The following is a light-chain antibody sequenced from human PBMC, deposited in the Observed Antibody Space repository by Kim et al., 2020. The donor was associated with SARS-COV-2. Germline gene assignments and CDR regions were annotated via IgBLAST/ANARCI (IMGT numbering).Light chain of an antibody. V-gene: IGKV1-5*03. CDR3: QQYHTTSFT. J-gene: IGKJ3*01. Sequence: IQMTQSPSTLSASVGDRVNITCRASRYVDIWLAWYQHKSGKAPKLLIYEATKLQTDVPSRFSGSGSRTEFTLTISDLQPDDFATYYCQQYHTTSFTFGPGTKVDIK. CDR2: EAT. CDR1: RYVDIW.